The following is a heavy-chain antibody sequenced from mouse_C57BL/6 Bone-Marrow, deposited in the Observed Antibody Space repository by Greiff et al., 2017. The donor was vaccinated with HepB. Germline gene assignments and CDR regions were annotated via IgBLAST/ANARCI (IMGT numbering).Heavy chain of an antibody. Sequence: EVQVVESGGGLVKPGGSLKLSCAASGFTFSDYGMPWVRQAPEKGLEWVAYISSGSSTIYYADTVKGRFTISRDNAKNTLFLQMTGLRSEDTAMYYCAEGYGSSYSYFDVWGTGTTVTVSS. CDR3: AEGYGSSYSYFDV. CDR1: GFTFSDYG. V-gene: IGHV5-17*01. CDR2: ISSGSSTI. D-gene: IGHD1-1*01. J-gene: IGHJ1*03.